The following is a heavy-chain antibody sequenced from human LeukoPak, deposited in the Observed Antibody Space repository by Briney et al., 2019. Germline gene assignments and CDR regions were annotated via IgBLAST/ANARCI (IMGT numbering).Heavy chain of an antibody. V-gene: IGHV3-23*01. CDR3: AKDGGWELLWVDY. D-gene: IGHD1-26*01. CDR1: GFTFSSYA. CDR2: ISGSGGST. J-gene: IGHJ4*02. Sequence: GGSLRLSCAASGFTFSSYAMSWVRQAPGKGLEWVSAISGSGGSTYYADSGNGRFTISRDNSKNTLDLQMNSLRAEDTAVYYCAKDGGWELLWVDYWGQGTLVTVSS.